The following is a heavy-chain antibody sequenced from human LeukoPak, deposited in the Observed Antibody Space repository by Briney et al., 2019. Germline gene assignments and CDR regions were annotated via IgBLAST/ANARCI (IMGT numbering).Heavy chain of an antibody. Sequence: PSETLSLTCTVSGGSISTYYWNWIRQPPGKGLQWIGYIHYTGSTNYNPSLKSRVTISVDMSKNQFSLKMRSVSAADTAVYYCARGSRTVVTPAGWYFDLWGRGTLVTVSS. J-gene: IGHJ2*01. CDR1: GGSISTYY. D-gene: IGHD4-23*01. CDR2: IHYTGST. V-gene: IGHV4-59*01. CDR3: ARGSRTVVTPAGWYFDL.